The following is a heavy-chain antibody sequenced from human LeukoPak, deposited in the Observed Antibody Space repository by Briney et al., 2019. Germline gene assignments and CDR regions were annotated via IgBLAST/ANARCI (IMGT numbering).Heavy chain of an antibody. D-gene: IGHD3-10*01. CDR3: AASSGSYHY. CDR1: GFTFSSSS. V-gene: IGHV3-30*03. J-gene: IGHJ4*02. CDR2: ISYDGSDQ. Sequence: GGSLRLSCAAAGFTFSSSSLNWVRQAPGKGLEWLAIISYDGSDQYYADSVKGRFTISRDNSKNTLSLQVNSLTAEDTAVYYCAASSGSYHYWGQGTLVIVSS.